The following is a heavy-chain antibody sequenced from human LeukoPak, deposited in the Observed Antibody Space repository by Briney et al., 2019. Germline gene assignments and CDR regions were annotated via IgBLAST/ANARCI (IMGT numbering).Heavy chain of an antibody. CDR2: IWSDGSKE. CDR1: GFTFSTYG. CDR3: AKPVGMIVGRGAFDI. D-gene: IGHD3-22*01. V-gene: IGHV3-33*06. Sequence: PGRSLRLSCSASGFTFSTYGMHWVRQAPGKGLEWVSVIWSDGSKEYYADSVKGRFTISRDNSKNTLYLQMNSLRAEDTAVYYCAKPVGMIVGRGAFDIWGQGTMVTVSS. J-gene: IGHJ3*02.